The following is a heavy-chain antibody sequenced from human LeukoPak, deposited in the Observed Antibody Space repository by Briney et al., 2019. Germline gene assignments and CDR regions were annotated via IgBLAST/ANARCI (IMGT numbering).Heavy chain of an antibody. J-gene: IGHJ4*02. V-gene: IGHV3-15*01. D-gene: IGHD5-12*01. CDR1: GLTCCDAW. Sequence: GVPLRFSCVLSGLTCCDAWMSWVRQAPGKGLEWVGRIRNGRITDYAALVQRRISISRDNSKNTFYLQMNRLRKEDTGMYFCTSMATIFTVDYWGQGTLVTVSS. CDR3: TSMATIFTVDY. CDR2: IRNGRIT.